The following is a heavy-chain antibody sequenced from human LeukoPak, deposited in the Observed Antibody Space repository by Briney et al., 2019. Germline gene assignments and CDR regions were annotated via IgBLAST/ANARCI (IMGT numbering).Heavy chain of an antibody. CDR3: ARGGPRRRYCSSTSCYFDY. V-gene: IGHV1-69*13. J-gene: IGHJ4*02. CDR1: GGTFSSYA. Sequence: GASVKVSCKASGGTFSSYAISWVRQAPGQGLEWMGGIIPVFGTANYAQKFQGRVTITADESTSTAYMELSSLRSEDTAVYYCARGGPRRRYCSSTSCYFDYWGQGTLVTVSS. CDR2: IIPVFGTA. D-gene: IGHD2-2*01.